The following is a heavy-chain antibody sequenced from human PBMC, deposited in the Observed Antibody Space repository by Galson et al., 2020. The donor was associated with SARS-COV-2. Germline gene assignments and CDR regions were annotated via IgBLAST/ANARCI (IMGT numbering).Heavy chain of an antibody. V-gene: IGHV3-30*04. J-gene: IGHJ4*02. D-gene: IGHD2-2*02. CDR3: ARQYCSSTSCYTGVDY. CDR2: ISYDGSNK. CDR1: GFTFSSYA. Sequence: GGSLRLSCAASGFTFSSYAMHWVRQAPGKGLEWVAVISYDGSNKYYADSVKGRFTISRDNSKNTLYLQMNSLRAEDTAVYYCARQYCSSTSCYTGVDYWGQGTLVTVSS.